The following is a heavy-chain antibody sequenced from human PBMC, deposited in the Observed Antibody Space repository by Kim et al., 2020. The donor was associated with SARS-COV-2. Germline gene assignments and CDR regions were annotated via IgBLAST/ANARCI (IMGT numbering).Heavy chain of an antibody. CDR3: ARARRYYGMDV. CDR2: K. V-gene: IGHV2-70*01. Sequence: KYHSKSLKTRLTISKDSSQSQVVLTMTNMDPVDTATYYCARARRYYGMDVWGQGTTVTVSS. J-gene: IGHJ6*02.